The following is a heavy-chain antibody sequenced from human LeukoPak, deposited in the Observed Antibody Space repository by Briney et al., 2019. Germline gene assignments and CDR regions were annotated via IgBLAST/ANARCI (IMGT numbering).Heavy chain of an antibody. D-gene: IGHD3-22*01. Sequence: PGGSLRLSCAASGFTFSSYWMTWVRQAPGKGLEWVANINEDGSAKNYVGSVKGRFTISRDNSKNTLYLQMNSLRAEDTAVYYCARDFDSSGYSQSWGQGTLVTVSS. CDR1: GFTFSSYW. CDR3: ARDFDSSGYSQS. CDR2: INEDGSAK. V-gene: IGHV3-7*01. J-gene: IGHJ4*02.